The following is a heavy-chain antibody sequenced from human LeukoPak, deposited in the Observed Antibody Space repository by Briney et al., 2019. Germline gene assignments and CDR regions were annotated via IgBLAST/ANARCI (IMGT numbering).Heavy chain of an antibody. CDR2: INHSGST. D-gene: IGHD5-18*01. J-gene: IGHJ4*02. V-gene: IGHV4-34*01. CDR3: ARGRGYSYGWVY. CDR1: GGSFSGYY. Sequence: KPSETLSLTCAVYGGSFSGYYWSWIRQPPGKGLEWIGEINHSGSTNYNPSLKSRVTISVDTSKNQFSLKLSSVTAADTAVYYCARGRGYSYGWVYWGQGTLVTVSS.